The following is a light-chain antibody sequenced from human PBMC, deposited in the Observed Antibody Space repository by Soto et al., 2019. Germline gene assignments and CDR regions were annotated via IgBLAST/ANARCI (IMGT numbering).Light chain of an antibody. CDR2: LGS. J-gene: IGKJ1*01. V-gene: IGKV2-28*01. CDR3: MQALQPPWT. CDR1: QSLLHSNGYNY. Sequence: DLVMTQSPLSLPVTPGEPASISCRSSQSLLHSNGYNYLDWYLQKPGQSPQLLIYLGSNRASGVPERFSGSGSGTDFTPKLSRVEAEDVGVYYCMQALQPPWTFGQGTKVEIK.